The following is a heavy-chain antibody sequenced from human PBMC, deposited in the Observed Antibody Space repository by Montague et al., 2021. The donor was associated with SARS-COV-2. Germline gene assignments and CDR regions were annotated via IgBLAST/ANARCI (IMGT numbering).Heavy chain of an antibody. CDR2: MYYSGST. D-gene: IGHD2-2*01. J-gene: IGHJ3*02. CDR3: AREGRGYCSSTSCQSAFDI. Sequence: SETRSLTCTVSGGSISSYYWSWIRQPPGKGLEWIGYMYYSGSTNYNPSLKSRVTISVDTSKNQFSLKLSSMTAADTAVYYCAREGRGYCSSTSCQSAFDIWGQGTMVTVSS. V-gene: IGHV4-59*01. CDR1: GGSISSYY.